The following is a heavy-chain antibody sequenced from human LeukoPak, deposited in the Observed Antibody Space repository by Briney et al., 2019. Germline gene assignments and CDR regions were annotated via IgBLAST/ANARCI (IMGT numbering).Heavy chain of an antibody. CDR2: IYYSGST. V-gene: IGHV4-39*01. Sequence: PSETLSLTCTVSGGSISSSSYYWGWIRQPPGKGLEWIGSIYYSGSTYYNPSLKSRVTISVDTSKNQFSLKLSSVTAADTAVYYCARPRVKDLLWFGELSPFPPHAYYYYMDVWGKGTTVTISS. CDR3: ARPRVKDLLWFGELSPFPPHAYYYYMDV. D-gene: IGHD3-10*01. J-gene: IGHJ6*03. CDR1: GGSISSSSYY.